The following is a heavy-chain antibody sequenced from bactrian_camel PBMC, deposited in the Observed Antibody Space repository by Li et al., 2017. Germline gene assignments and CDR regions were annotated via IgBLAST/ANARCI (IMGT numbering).Heavy chain of an antibody. J-gene: IGHJ4*01. CDR3: GASRVIMTPTQALTTSSLFRF. CDR1: GFALSTYD. CDR2: IDARGSTT. V-gene: IGHV3S29*01. D-gene: IGHD3*01. Sequence: QLVESGGGLVQPGGSLRLSCAASGFALSTYDMSWVRQAPGKELEWVATIDARGSTTYYPPRLVGRFTISRDNAKNTLYLQMNSLKPEDTAIYYCGASRVIMTPTQALTTSSLFRFWGQGTQVTVS.